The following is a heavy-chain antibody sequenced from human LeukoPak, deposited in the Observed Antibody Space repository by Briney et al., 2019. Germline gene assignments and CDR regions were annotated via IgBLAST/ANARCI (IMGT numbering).Heavy chain of an antibody. J-gene: IGHJ5*01. Sequence: SETLSLTCTVSGVSTRDYYWSWLRQSAGKGLEWIGRIYTSGSTNYNPSLTSRVTMSVDTSKNQFSLILSSGTAADTAVYYCAREGYCSGGSCYLNWFDSGGQGTRVTVSS. D-gene: IGHD2-15*01. V-gene: IGHV4-4*07. CDR2: IYTSGST. CDR1: GVSTRDYY. CDR3: AREGYCSGGSCYLNWFDS.